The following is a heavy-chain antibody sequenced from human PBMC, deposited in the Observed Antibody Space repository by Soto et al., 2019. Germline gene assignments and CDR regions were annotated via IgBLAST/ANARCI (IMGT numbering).Heavy chain of an antibody. J-gene: IGHJ5*02. CDR3: ARSVFP. CDR1: GGSISSGGYH. V-gene: IGHV4-31*03. Sequence: SETLSLTCTVSGGSISSGGYHWSWIRQHPGKGLEWIGYIYYSGSTYYNTSLKSRVTISVDTSKNQFSLKLSSVTAADTAVYYCARSVFPWGQGTLVTVSS. CDR2: IYYSGST.